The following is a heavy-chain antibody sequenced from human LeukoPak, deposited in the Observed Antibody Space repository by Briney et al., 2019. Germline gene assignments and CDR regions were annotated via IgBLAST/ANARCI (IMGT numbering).Heavy chain of an antibody. J-gene: IGHJ4*02. Sequence: GASVRVSCKASGYTFTGYYMHWVRQAPGQGLEWMGWINPNSGGTNYAQKFQGRVTMTRDTSISTAYMELSRLRSDDTAVYYCARLQLGIIAAAESIDYWGQGTPVTVSS. CDR2: INPNSGGT. CDR3: ARLQLGIIAAAESIDY. D-gene: IGHD6-13*01. CDR1: GYTFTGYY. V-gene: IGHV1-2*02.